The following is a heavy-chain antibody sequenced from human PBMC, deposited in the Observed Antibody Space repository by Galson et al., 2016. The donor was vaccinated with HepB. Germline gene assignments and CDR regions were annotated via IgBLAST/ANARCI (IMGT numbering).Heavy chain of an antibody. J-gene: IGHJ4*02. D-gene: IGHD1-1*01. Sequence: SLRLSCAASGFSFSNHWMIWGRQAPGKGLEWVAQMNQDGSQKDYVDSVKGRFTISRDNAKNSLDLQMSSLRVEDTAVYYCARGPGPAGTTIDYWGQGTLVAVSS. CDR1: GFSFSNHW. V-gene: IGHV3-7*02. CDR3: ARGPGPAGTTIDY. CDR2: MNQDGSQK.